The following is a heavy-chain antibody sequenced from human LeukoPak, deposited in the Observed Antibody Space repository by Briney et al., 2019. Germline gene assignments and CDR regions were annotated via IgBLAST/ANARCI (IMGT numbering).Heavy chain of an antibody. CDR3: ARSSSYFTYFDL. Sequence: PGGSLRLSCAASGFTLSDYYMSWVRQAPGKGLEWISYMSSTGNTIYYAESVKGRFTVSRDSANHSMSLQMTSLRAEASAVYYCARSSSYFTYFDLWGRDTLVTVSS. D-gene: IGHD2/OR15-2a*01. V-gene: IGHV3-11*04. J-gene: IGHJ2*01. CDR1: GFTLSDYY. CDR2: MSSTGNTI.